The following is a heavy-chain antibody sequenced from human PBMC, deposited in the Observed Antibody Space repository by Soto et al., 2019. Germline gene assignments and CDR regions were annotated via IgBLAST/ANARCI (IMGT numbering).Heavy chain of an antibody. CDR3: SKSRYYDSSGPGAFDI. CDR1: GFTFSTYA. CDR2: ITVSGAGT. D-gene: IGHD3-22*01. J-gene: IGHJ3*02. V-gene: IGHV3-23*01. Sequence: EARLLESGGGLVQPGGSRRLSCEASGFTFSTYAMTWVRQAPGKGLEWVSSITVSGAGTYYADSVKGRFIISRDTSKNTVYLQMNSLGAEDTALYYCSKSRYYDSSGPGAFDIWGPGTMVTVSS.